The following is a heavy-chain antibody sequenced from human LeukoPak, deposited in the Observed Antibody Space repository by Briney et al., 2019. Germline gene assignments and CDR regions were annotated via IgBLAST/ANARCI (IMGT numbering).Heavy chain of an antibody. D-gene: IGHD6-19*01. CDR3: ARVIAVAAHFDY. V-gene: IGHV4-34*01. CDR2: INHSGST. Sequence: PSETLSLTCAVYGGSFSGYYWSWIRQPPGKGLEWIGEINHSGSTNYNPSLKSRVTISVDTSKNQFSLKLSSVTAADTAVYYCARVIAVAAHFDYWGRGTLVTVSS. J-gene: IGHJ4*02. CDR1: GGSFSGYY.